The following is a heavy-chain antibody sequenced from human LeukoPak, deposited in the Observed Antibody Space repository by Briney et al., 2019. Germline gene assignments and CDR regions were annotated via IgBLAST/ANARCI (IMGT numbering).Heavy chain of an antibody. CDR3: TRAPYNNANYPYCFDN. J-gene: IGHJ4*02. D-gene: IGHD4/OR15-4a*01. V-gene: IGHV3-49*04. CDR1: GFTFGDYG. Sequence: GESLKISCTSSGFTFGDYGVSWVRQAPGKGLEWVSFIRTKRYSGTSEYAASVKGRFTISRDDSKSIAYLQMDSLKIEDTALYYCTRAPYNNANYPYCFDNWGQGTLVTVSP. CDR2: IRTKRYSGTS.